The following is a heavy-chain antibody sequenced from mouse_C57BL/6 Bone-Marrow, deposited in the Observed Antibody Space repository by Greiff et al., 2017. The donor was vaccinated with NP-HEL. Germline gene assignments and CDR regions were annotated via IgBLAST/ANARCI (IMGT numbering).Heavy chain of an antibody. CDR1: GYTFTSYW. V-gene: IGHV1-50*01. CDR3: ARLLRSGFAY. CDR2: IDPSDSYT. Sequence: VQLQQPGAELVKPGASVKLSCKASGYTFTSYWMQWVKQRPGQGLEWIGEIDPSDSYTNYNQKFKGKATLTVDTSSSTAYMQLSSLTSEDSAVYYCARLLRSGFAYWGQGTLVTVSA. J-gene: IGHJ3*01. D-gene: IGHD1-1*01.